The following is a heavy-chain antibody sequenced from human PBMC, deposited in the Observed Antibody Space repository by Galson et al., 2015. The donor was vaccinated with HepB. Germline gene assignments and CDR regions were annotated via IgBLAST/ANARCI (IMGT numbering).Heavy chain of an antibody. D-gene: IGHD4-17*01. CDR3: ARARTADYGVDY. CDR1: GGTFSSYA. V-gene: IGHV1-69*13. CDR2: IIPIFGTA. J-gene: IGHJ4*02. Sequence: SVKVSCKASGGTFSSYAISWVRQAPGQGLEWMGGIIPIFGTANYAQKFQGRVTITADESTSTAYMELSSLRSEDTAVYYCARARTADYGVDYWGQGTLVTVSS.